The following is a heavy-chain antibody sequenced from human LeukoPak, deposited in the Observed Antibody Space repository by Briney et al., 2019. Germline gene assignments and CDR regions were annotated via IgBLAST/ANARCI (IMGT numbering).Heavy chain of an antibody. Sequence: ASVKVSCKASGYTFTGYYMHWVRQAPGQGLEWMGWINPNSGGTNYAQKFQGRVTMTRDTSISTAYMELSRLRSDDTAVYYCASWVVPAAKLSNAYWGQGTLVTVSS. D-gene: IGHD2-2*01. CDR2: INPNSGGT. CDR3: ASWVVPAAKLSNAY. J-gene: IGHJ4*02. V-gene: IGHV1-2*02. CDR1: GYTFTGYY.